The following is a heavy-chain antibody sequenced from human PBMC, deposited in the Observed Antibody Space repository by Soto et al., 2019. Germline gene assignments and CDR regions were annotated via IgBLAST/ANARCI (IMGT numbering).Heavy chain of an antibody. CDR3: AHIKNTFFGVAMDC. CDR1: GGTFSSYA. D-gene: IGHD3-3*01. Sequence: ASVKVSCKASGGTFSSYAISWVRQAPGQGLEWMGGISPIFGTANYAQKFQGRVTITADESTSRAYMERSSLRSEDTAVYYCAHIKNTFFGVAMDCWGQGTLVTVSS. J-gene: IGHJ4*02. V-gene: IGHV1-69*13. CDR2: ISPIFGTA.